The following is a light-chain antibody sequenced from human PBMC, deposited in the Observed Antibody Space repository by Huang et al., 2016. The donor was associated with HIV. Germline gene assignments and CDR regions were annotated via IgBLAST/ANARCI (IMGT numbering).Light chain of an antibody. CDR3: QQYFSTSLT. CDR1: QSVLYSSNNKNY. CDR2: WAS. Sequence: DIVMTQSPDSLAVSLGEGAAINCKSSQSVLYSSNNKNYLAWYQQKPGQSPTLLIYWASTREPGVPDRFNGSGSGTDFTLTISSLQTEDVAVYYCQQYFSTSLTFGGGTKVEIK. V-gene: IGKV4-1*01. J-gene: IGKJ4*01.